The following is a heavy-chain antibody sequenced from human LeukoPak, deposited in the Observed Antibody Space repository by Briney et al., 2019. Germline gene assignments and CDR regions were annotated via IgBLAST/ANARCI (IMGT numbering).Heavy chain of an antibody. D-gene: IGHD2-2*01. V-gene: IGHV1-69*04. CDR1: GGTFSSYA. Sequence: ASVKVSCKASGGTFSSYATSWVRQAPGQGLEWMGRIIPIFGIANYAQKFQGRVTITADKSTSTAYMELSSLRSEDAAVYYCAREKGDIVVVPAARSWFDPWGQGTLVTVSS. CDR2: IIPIFGIA. CDR3: AREKGDIVVVPAARSWFDP. J-gene: IGHJ5*02.